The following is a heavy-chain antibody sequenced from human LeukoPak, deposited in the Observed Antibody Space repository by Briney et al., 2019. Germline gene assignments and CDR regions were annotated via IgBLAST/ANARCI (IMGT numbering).Heavy chain of an antibody. J-gene: IGHJ4*02. D-gene: IGHD3-22*01. CDR2: ISSRSFYI. CDR1: GISVSNYY. CDR3: ARDRDISGFYGAPDY. V-gene: IGHV3-21*01. Sequence: GGSLRLSCAASGISVSNYYMHWVRQAPGKGLEWVSSISSRSFYIDYADSVKGRSTISRDNAKNSLYLQMHSLRDDDTAVYCCARDRDISGFYGAPDYWGQGTLVAVSS.